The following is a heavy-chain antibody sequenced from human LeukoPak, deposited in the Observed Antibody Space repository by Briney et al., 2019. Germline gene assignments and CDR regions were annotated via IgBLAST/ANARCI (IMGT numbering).Heavy chain of an antibody. Sequence: GGSLRLSCTASGFTFGDYAMSWFRQAPGKGLEWVANIKQDGSEKYYVDSVKGRFTISRDNAKNSLYLQMNSLRAEDTAVYYCARLLRSDYWGQGTLVTVSS. CDR2: IKQDGSEK. CDR1: GFTFGDYA. D-gene: IGHD4-17*01. CDR3: ARLLRSDY. V-gene: IGHV3-7*01. J-gene: IGHJ4*02.